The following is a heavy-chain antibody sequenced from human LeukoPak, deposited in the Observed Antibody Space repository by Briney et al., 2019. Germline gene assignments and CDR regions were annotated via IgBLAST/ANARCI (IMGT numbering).Heavy chain of an antibody. V-gene: IGHV4-59*01. CDR3: ARVGGYDFWSGSYLDN. Sequence: SETLSLTCSISGGSISSYYWSWIRQPPGKGLEWIGYIYYSGSTNYNPSLKSRVTISVDTSKNQFSLKLSSVTAADTAVYYCARVGGYDFWSGSYLDNWGQGMLVTVSS. CDR2: IYYSGST. J-gene: IGHJ4*02. CDR1: GGSISSYY. D-gene: IGHD3-3*01.